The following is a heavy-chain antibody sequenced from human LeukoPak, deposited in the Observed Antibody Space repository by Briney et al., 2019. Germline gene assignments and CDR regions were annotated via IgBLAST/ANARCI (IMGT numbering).Heavy chain of an antibody. CDR1: GGTFSSYA. CDR2: IIPIFGTA. V-gene: IGHV1-69*05. CDR3: ARLHSSGWYYFDY. J-gene: IGHJ4*02. Sequence: SVKVSCKASGGTFSSYAISWVRQAPGQGLEWMGGIIPIFGTANYAQKFQGRVTVTTDESTSTAYMELSSLRSGDTAVYYCARLHSSGWYYFDYWGQGTLVTVSS. D-gene: IGHD6-19*01.